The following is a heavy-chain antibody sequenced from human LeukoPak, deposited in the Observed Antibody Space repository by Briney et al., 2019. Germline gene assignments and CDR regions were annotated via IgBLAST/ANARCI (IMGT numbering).Heavy chain of an antibody. V-gene: IGHV4-59*10. CDR3: ARVGVGAFDY. Sequence: SETLSLTCAVYGGSFSSYYWSWIRQPAGKGLEWIGRIYTSGSTNYNPPLKSRVTMSVDTSKNQFSLKLSSVTAADTAVYYCARVGVGAFDYWGQGTRSPSPQ. CDR1: GGSFSSYY. CDR2: IYTSGST. D-gene: IGHD1-26*01. J-gene: IGHJ4*02.